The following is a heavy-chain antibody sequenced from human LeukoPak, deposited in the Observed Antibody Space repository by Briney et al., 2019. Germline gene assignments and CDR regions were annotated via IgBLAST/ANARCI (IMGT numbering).Heavy chain of an antibody. D-gene: IGHD3-3*01. Sequence: PGGSLRFSCAASGFTFSSYAMSWVRQAPGKGLEWVSAISGSGGSTYYADSVKGRFTISRDNSKNTLYLQMNSLRAEDTAVYYCAKDRVLRFLEWLFPGMDVWGQGTTVTVSS. V-gene: IGHV3-23*01. CDR1: GFTFSSYA. CDR3: AKDRVLRFLEWLFPGMDV. CDR2: ISGSGGST. J-gene: IGHJ6*02.